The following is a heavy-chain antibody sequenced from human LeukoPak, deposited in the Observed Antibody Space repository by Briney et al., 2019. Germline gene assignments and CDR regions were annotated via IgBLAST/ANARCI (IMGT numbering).Heavy chain of an antibody. D-gene: IGHD1-1*01. CDR2: IYISGST. Sequence: PSETLSLTCTVSGGSISGYFWSWIRQPAGKGLEWIGRIYISGSTNYNPSLNSRVTLSVDTSKNQFSLRLSSVTGADTAVYYCARENSGARKFDIWGQGTLVTVSS. V-gene: IGHV4-4*07. J-gene: IGHJ4*02. CDR3: ARENSGARKFDI. CDR1: GGSISGYF.